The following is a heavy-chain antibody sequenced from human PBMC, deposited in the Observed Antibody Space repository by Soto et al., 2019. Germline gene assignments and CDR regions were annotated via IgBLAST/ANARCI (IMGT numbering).Heavy chain of an antibody. D-gene: IGHD4-4*01. CDR3: AKGPHSLPWFDY. CDR1: GFTFSSYG. Sequence: QVQLVESGGGVVQPGRSLRLSCAASGFTFSSYGMHWVRQAPGKGLEWVAVISYEGSNKYYADSVKGRFTISSDNSKNTLYLQMNSLRAEDTAVYYCAKGPHSLPWFDYWGQGTLVTVSS. V-gene: IGHV3-30*18. J-gene: IGHJ4*02. CDR2: ISYEGSNK.